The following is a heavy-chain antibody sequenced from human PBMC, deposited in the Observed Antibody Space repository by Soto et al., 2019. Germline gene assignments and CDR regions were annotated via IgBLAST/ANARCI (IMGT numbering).Heavy chain of an antibody. D-gene: IGHD6-13*01. CDR2: VHFSGST. CDR3: ARFGAAAAHDDN. CDR1: GVSTNENH. V-gene: IGHV4-59*01. Sequence: SATLSLTCDVSGVSTNENHWSWLRQAPGKGLEWVGYVHFSGSTTYNPSLAPRLNISFDMSKSQVYLQLTSVTAADTAVYYCARFGAAAAHDDNWGRGVLVTVS. J-gene: IGHJ4*01.